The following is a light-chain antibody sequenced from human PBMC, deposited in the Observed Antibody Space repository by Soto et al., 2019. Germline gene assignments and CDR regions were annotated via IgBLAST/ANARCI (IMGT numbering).Light chain of an antibody. V-gene: IGLV3-1*01. CDR1: KLGDKY. CDR3: QAWDSNTYVV. J-gene: IGLJ2*01. Sequence: SYELTQPPSVSVSPGQTASITCSGDKLGDKYAYWYQQKPGQSPVVVIYHDSKRPSGIPERFSGSNSGNTATLTISGTQAMYEADYYCQAWDSNTYVVFGGGTKLTVL. CDR2: HDS.